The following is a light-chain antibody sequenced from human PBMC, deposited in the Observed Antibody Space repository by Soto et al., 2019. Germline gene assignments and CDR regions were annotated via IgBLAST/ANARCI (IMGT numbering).Light chain of an antibody. J-gene: IGKJ5*01. V-gene: IGKV3-11*01. Sequence: EIVLTQSPATLSLSPGERATLSCRTSQSVSSYFAWYQQKPGRAPRLLLYDASNSATGIPARFIASGSGTDFTRTISSLEPEDFAVYYCQQRSNWPITVGQGTRLEIK. CDR2: DAS. CDR3: QQRSNWPIT. CDR1: QSVSSY.